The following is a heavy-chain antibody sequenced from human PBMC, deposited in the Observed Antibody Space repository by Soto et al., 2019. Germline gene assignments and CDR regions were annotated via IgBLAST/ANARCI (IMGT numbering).Heavy chain of an antibody. CDR2: ISYDGSGK. J-gene: IGHJ3*02. CDR1: GFTFSSYA. CDR3: AKEVEHAFDI. V-gene: IGHV3-30-3*01. D-gene: IGHD2-15*01. Sequence: QVQLVESGGGVVQPGRSLRLSCAASGFTFSSYAMHWVRQAPGKGLEWVAVISYDGSGKYYADSVKGRFTISRDNSKNTLYLQMNSLRDEDTAVYYCAKEVEHAFDIWGQGTMVTVSS.